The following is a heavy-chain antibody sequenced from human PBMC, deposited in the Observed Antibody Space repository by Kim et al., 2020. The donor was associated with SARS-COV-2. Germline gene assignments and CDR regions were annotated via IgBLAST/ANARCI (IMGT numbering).Heavy chain of an antibody. J-gene: IGHJ5*02. Sequence: GGSLRLSCAASGFTFSSYAMSWVRQAPGKGLEWVSAISGSGGSTYYADSVKGRFTISRDNSKNTLYLQMNSLRAEDTAVYYCAKDQQYYDFWSGYYYNWFDPWGQGTLVTVSS. CDR1: GFTFSSYA. CDR2: ISGSGGST. D-gene: IGHD3-3*01. CDR3: AKDQQYYDFWSGYYYNWFDP. V-gene: IGHV3-23*01.